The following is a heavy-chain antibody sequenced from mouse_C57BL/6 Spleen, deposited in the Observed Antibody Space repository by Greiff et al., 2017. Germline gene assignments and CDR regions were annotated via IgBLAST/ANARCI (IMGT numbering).Heavy chain of an antibody. J-gene: IGHJ4*01. CDR2: IWSGGST. V-gene: IGHV2-2*01. D-gene: IGHD4-1*01. CDR1: GFSLTSYG. Sequence: VKVIESGPGLVQPSQSLSITCTVSGFSLTSYGVHWVRQSPGKGLEWLGVIWSGGSTDYNAAFISRLSISKDNSKSQVFFKMNSLQADDTAIYYCARKGNWDVGYYAMDYWGQGTSVTVSS. CDR3: ARKGNWDVGYYAMDY.